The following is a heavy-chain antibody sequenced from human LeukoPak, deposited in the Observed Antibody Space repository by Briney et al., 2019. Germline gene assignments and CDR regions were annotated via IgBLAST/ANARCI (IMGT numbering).Heavy chain of an antibody. J-gene: IGHJ4*02. CDR1: GFTFNSYA. D-gene: IGHD6-19*01. Sequence: PGGSLRLSCAAPGFTFNSYAMYWVRQAPGKGLEWISGIFGSGGSAHYADSVKGRFTISRDNSKNTLYLQMNSLRAEDTAVYYCGKTTAGYSSGRFPGWPVDYWGQGTLVTVSS. CDR2: IFGSGGSA. V-gene: IGHV3-23*01. CDR3: GKTTAGYSSGRFPGWPVDY.